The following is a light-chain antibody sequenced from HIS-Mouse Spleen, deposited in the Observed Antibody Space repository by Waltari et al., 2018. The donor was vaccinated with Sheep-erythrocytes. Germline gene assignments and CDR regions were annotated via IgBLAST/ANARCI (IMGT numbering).Light chain of an antibody. Sequence: QSALTQPRSVSGSPGQSVTIPCPGTSSDVGGDHYVSWYQQHPGKAPKLMTYDVSKRPSGVPDRFSGSKSGNTASLTISGLQAEDEADYYCCSYAGSYNHVFATGTKVTVL. J-gene: IGLJ1*01. CDR1: SSDVGGDHY. V-gene: IGLV2-11*01. CDR3: CSYAGSYNHV. CDR2: DVS.